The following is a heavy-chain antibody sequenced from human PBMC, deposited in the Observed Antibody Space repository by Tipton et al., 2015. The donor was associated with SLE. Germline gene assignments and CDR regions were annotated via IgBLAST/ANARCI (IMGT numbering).Heavy chain of an antibody. CDR1: GGSISSSSYY. V-gene: IGHV4-61*01. CDR3: ARALARGWFDP. CDR2: IYYSGRT. Sequence: TLSLTRTVYGGSISSSSYYWSWIRQPPGKGLEWIGYIYYSGRTNFNPSLKSRVTLSVDTSKNQFSLMLSSVPAADTAVYYCARALARGWFDPWGQGTLVTVSS. J-gene: IGHJ5*02.